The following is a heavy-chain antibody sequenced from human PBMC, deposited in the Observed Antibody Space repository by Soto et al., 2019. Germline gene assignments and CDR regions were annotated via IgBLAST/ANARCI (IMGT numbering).Heavy chain of an antibody. J-gene: IGHJ4*02. CDR2: ISYDGGNK. CDR1: GFTFSSYG. D-gene: IGHD6-13*01. V-gene: IGHV3-30*18. Sequence: GSLRLSCAASGFTFSSYGMHWVRQAPGKGLEWVAVISYDGGNKYFADSVKGRLTISRDNSKSTLYLQMNSLRAEDTAVYYCAKDWSIAAADYYFDYWGQGTLVTVSS. CDR3: AKDWSIAAADYYFDY.